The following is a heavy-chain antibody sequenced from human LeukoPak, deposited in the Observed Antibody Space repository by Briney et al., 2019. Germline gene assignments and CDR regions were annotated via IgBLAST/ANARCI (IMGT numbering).Heavy chain of an antibody. Sequence: SETLSLTCTVSGGPISGYYRTWIRQPPGKGLEWIGYISYSGSTNYNPSLKSRVIISVDTSTNQFSLKLSSVTAADTAVYYCARESSGWYLDYWGQGTLVTVSS. CDR2: ISYSGST. J-gene: IGHJ4*02. CDR1: GGPISGYY. V-gene: IGHV4-59*01. D-gene: IGHD6-19*01. CDR3: ARESSGWYLDY.